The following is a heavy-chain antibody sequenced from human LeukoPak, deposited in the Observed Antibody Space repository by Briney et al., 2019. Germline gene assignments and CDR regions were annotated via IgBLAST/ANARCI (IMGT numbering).Heavy chain of an antibody. CDR2: ISAYNGNT. D-gene: IGHD3-22*01. CDR3: AREVGDSSGYSFDY. Sequence: ASVKVSCKASGYTFTSYGISWVRQAPGQGLEWMGWISAYNGNTNYAQKLQGRVTITADKSTTTAYMELSSLRSEDTAVYYCAREVGDSSGYSFDYWGQGTLVTVSS. J-gene: IGHJ4*02. V-gene: IGHV1-18*01. CDR1: GYTFTSYG.